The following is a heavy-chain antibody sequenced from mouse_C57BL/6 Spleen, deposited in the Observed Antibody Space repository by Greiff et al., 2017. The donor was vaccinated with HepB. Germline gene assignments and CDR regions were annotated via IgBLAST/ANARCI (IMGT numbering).Heavy chain of an antibody. J-gene: IGHJ4*01. CDR2: ISNGGGST. Sequence: EVKLQESGGGLVQPGGSLKLSCAASGFTFSDYYMYWVRQTPEKRLEWVAYISNGGGSTYYPDTVKGRFTISRDNAKNTLYLQMSRLKSEDTAMYYCARLPITTDYAMDYWGQGTSVTVSS. CDR3: ARLPITTDYAMDY. CDR1: GFTFSDYY. V-gene: IGHV5-12*01. D-gene: IGHD1-1*01.